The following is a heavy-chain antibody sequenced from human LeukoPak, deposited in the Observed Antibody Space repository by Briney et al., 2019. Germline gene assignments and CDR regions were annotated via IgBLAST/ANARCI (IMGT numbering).Heavy chain of an antibody. Sequence: GGSLRLSCAASGFTYDNYGMSWVRQVPGKGLEWVSGIKWNGGSTGYADSMKGRFTISRDNAKNSLYVQMNSLRPEDTALYYCARNVGSGYYYYFDYWGQGTLVTVSS. V-gene: IGHV3-20*04. J-gene: IGHJ4*02. D-gene: IGHD3-22*01. CDR2: IKWNGGST. CDR1: GFTYDNYG. CDR3: ARNVGSGYYYYFDY.